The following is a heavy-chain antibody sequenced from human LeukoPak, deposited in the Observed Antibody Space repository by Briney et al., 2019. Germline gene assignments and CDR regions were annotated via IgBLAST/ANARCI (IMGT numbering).Heavy chain of an antibody. CDR3: AKADDYGDYIDAFDI. Sequence: GGSLRLSCAASGFTFSSYAMSWVRQAPGKGLEWVSAVSGGGSVTSYADSVKGRFTISRDNSKNTLYLQMNSLRAEDTAVYYCAKADDYGDYIDAFDIWGQGTMVTVSS. D-gene: IGHD4-17*01. J-gene: IGHJ3*02. V-gene: IGHV3-23*01. CDR1: GFTFSSYA. CDR2: VSGGGSVT.